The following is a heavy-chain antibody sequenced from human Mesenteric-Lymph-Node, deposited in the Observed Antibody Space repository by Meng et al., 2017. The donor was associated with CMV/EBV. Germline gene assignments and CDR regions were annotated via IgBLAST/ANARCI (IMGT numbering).Heavy chain of an antibody. J-gene: IGHJ4*02. D-gene: IGHD2-2*02. CDR3: ASGDCSGTSCYTGEY. CDR1: GSTVSSNY. Sequence: GESLKISCAASGSTVSSNYMSWVRQAPGKGLEWVSFISSSDSTIYYADSVQGRFTISRDNAKNSLYLQMNSLRAEDTAVYYCASGDCSGTSCYTGEYWGQGTLVTVSS. CDR2: ISSSDSTI. V-gene: IGHV3-11*04.